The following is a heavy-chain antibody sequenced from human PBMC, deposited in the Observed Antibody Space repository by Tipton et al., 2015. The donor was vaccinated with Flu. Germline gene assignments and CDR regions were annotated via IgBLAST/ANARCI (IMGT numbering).Heavy chain of an antibody. CDR1: GGSISSGSYY. CDR2: IYTSGST. J-gene: IGHJ4*02. Sequence: LRLSCTVSGGSISSGSYYWSWIRQPAGKGLEWIGRIYTSGSTNYNPSLKSRVTMSVDTSKNQFSLKLSSVTAADTAVYYCARDRKLWGIDYWGQGTLVTVPS. V-gene: IGHV4-61*02. CDR3: ARDRKLWGIDY. D-gene: IGHD3-16*01.